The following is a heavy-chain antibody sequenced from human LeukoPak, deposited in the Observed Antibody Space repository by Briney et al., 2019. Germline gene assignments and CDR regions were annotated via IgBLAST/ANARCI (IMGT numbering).Heavy chain of an antibody. CDR1: GGTFSSYT. Sequence: GASVKVSCKASGGTFSSYTISWVRQAPGQGLEWMGRIIPILGIANYAQKFQGRVTITADKSTSTAYMELSSLRSEDTAVYYCARTYSSSWPYFDYWGQGTLVTVSS. CDR3: ARTYSSSWPYFDY. D-gene: IGHD6-13*01. V-gene: IGHV1-69*02. J-gene: IGHJ4*02. CDR2: IIPILGIA.